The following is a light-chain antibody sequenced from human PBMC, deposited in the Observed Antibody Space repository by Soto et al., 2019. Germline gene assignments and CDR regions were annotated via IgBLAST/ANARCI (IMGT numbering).Light chain of an antibody. V-gene: IGLV2-11*01. CDR2: DVS. J-gene: IGLJ1*01. CDR1: SSDVGGHNY. Sequence: QSALTQPRSVSGSPGQSVTISCTGTSSDVGGHNYVSWYQQHPGKAPKLMISDVSRRPSGVPDRFSGSKSGNTASLTISGLQAGDEADYYCCSYAGGYSYVFGTGTKVTVL. CDR3: CSYAGGYSYV.